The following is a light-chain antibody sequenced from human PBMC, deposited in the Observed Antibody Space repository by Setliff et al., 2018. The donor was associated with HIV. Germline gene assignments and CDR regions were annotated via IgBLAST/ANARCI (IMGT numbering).Light chain of an antibody. CDR3: SSYTTNTDV. V-gene: IGLV2-14*03. CDR2: DVT. CDR1: TSDVGGFTY. J-gene: IGLJ3*02. Sequence: SALTQPASVSGSPGQSITISCTAATSDVGGFTYVSWYQQLPGKAPKLMIYDVTHRPSGVSNRFSGSKSGNTASLTISGLQAEDEADYYCSSYTTNTDVFGGGTKVTVL.